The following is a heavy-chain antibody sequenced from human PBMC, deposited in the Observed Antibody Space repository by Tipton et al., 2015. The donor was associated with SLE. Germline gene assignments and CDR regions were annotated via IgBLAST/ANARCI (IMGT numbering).Heavy chain of an antibody. Sequence: TLSLTCTVSGGSISSGGYYWNWIRQHPGKGLEWIGHIYYSGSTYYNPSLKSRLTISVDTSKNQFSLKLSSVTAADTAVYYCARAGAPYYYYYMDVWGKGTTVTVSS. J-gene: IGHJ6*03. CDR2: IYYSGST. V-gene: IGHV4-31*03. D-gene: IGHD1-14*01. CDR1: GGSISSGGYY. CDR3: ARAGAPYYYYYMDV.